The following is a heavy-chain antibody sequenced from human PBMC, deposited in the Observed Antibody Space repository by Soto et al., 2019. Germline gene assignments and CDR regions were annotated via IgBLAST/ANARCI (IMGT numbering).Heavy chain of an antibody. Sequence: QVQLVQSGAEVKKPGSSVKVSCKASGGTFSSYTISWVRQAPGQGLEWMGRIIPILGIANYAQKFQGRVTITADKSTSTAYMELSSLRSEDTAVYYCARDLGRWSTFDYWGQGTLVTVSS. J-gene: IGHJ4*02. CDR3: ARDLGRWSTFDY. D-gene: IGHD2-15*01. CDR1: GGTFSSYT. V-gene: IGHV1-69*08. CDR2: IIPILGIA.